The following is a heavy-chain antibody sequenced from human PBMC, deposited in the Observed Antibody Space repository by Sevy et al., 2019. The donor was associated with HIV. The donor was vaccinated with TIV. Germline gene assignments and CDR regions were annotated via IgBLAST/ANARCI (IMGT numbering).Heavy chain of an antibody. V-gene: IGHV3-23*01. D-gene: IGHD3-22*01. J-gene: IGHJ3*02. CDR3: AGGRFDSSGSFDAFDM. Sequence: GGSLRLSCAASGITFNNYAMNWVRQAPGKGLDWLSTIFGSGGTTYYADSVKGRFTISRDNSKNTLYLQMNSLRTEDTALYHCAGGRFDSSGSFDAFDMWGQGTMVTVSS. CDR2: IFGSGGTT. CDR1: GITFNNYA.